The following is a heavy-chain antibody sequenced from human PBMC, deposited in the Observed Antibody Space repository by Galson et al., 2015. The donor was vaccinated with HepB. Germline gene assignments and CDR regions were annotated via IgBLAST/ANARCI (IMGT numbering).Heavy chain of an antibody. V-gene: IGHV5-10-1*01. CDR3: ARHPPGDWNPLDY. J-gene: IGHJ4*02. CDR1: GYTFTSYW. CDR2: IDPTDSYT. D-gene: IGHD1-1*01. Sequence: QSGAEVKKPGESLRISCKGSGYTFTSYWISWVRQMPGKGLEWMGKIDPTDSYTNYSPSFQGHVTISVDKSVGTAYLQWSSLKASDTAMYFCARHPPGDWNPLDYWGQGTLVTVSS.